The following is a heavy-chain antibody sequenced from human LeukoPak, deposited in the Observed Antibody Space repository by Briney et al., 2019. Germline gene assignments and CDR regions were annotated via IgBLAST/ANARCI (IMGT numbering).Heavy chain of an antibody. CDR3: ASEYYDRSGAGGTIGAFDI. V-gene: IGHV1-69*04. CDR1: GGTFSSYV. D-gene: IGHD3-22*01. Sequence: ASVKVSCKASGGTFSSYVISWVRQAPGQGPEWLGRIIPILGIANYAQKFQGRVTITADKSTSTAYMELSSLRSEDTAVYYCASEYYDRSGAGGTIGAFDIWGQGTMVTVSS. CDR2: IIPILGIA. J-gene: IGHJ3*02.